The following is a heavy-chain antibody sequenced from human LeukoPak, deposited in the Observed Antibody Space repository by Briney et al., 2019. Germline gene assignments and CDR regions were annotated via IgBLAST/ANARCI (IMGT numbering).Heavy chain of an antibody. CDR2: IKQDGSEK. Sequence: GSLRLSCAASGFTFSSYWMSWVRQAPGKGLEWVANIKQDGSEKYYVDSVKGRFTISRDNAKNSLYLQMNSLRAEDTAVYYCAKDDYGDSYNWFDPWGQGTLVTVSS. V-gene: IGHV3-7*01. J-gene: IGHJ5*02. D-gene: IGHD4-17*01. CDR1: GFTFSSYW. CDR3: AKDDYGDSYNWFDP.